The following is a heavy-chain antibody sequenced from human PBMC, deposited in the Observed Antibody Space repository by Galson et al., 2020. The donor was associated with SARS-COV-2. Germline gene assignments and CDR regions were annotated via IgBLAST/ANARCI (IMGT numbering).Heavy chain of an antibody. Sequence: AESLSLTCAVSGFTFSSYSMHWVRQAPGKGLEWVADITHNGSTKYYAASVKRRFTISRDKSNHTLYLQMNSLRAEDTAVYYCAGDWEDSSGYYYWYVDLGGRGTLVTVSS. CDR2: ITHNGSTK. D-gene: IGHD3-22*01. J-gene: IGHJ2*01. CDR3: AGDWEDSSGYYYWYVDL. CDR1: GFTFSSYS. V-gene: IGHV3-30-3*01.